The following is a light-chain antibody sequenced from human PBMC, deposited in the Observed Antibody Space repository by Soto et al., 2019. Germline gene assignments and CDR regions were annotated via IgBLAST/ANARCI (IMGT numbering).Light chain of an antibody. CDR3: QQYDNLPLI. Sequence: IQMTQSPSTLSRSVGDRVTITCRASQTISSWLAWYQQKPGKAPKLLIYDASSLETGVPSRFSGSGSGTDFTLTISSLQPEDFATYYCQQYDNLPLIFGQGTRLEVK. V-gene: IGKV1-33*01. CDR2: DAS. CDR1: QTISSW. J-gene: IGKJ5*01.